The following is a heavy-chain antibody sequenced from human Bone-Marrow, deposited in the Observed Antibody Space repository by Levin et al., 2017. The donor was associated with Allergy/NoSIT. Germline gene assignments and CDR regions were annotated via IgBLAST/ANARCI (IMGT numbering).Heavy chain of an antibody. D-gene: IGHD3-16*01. Sequence: SETLSLTCTVSGGSISPYYWNWIRQPPGKGLEWIGYVSYTGLTNYNPSLNSRVSMSRDTSKNQFSLRLRSVTAADTAVYYCARGGYSFDSWGQGTLVTVSS. J-gene: IGHJ4*02. CDR3: ARGGYSFDS. CDR1: GGSISPYY. CDR2: VSYTGLT. V-gene: IGHV4-59*12.